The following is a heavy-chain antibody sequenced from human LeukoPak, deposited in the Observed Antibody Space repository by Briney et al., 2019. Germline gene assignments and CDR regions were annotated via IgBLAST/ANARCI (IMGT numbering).Heavy chain of an antibody. V-gene: IGHV1-2*02. Sequence: ASVKVSCKASGYTFTGYYMHWVRQAPGQGLEWMGWINPNSGGTNYAQKFQGRVTMTRDTSISTAYMELSRLRSDDTAVYYCARDPFTYYYDSSGPPDYWGQGTLVTVSS. J-gene: IGHJ4*02. CDR1: GYTFTGYY. CDR3: ARDPFTYYYDSSGPPDY. CDR2: INPNSGGT. D-gene: IGHD3-22*01.